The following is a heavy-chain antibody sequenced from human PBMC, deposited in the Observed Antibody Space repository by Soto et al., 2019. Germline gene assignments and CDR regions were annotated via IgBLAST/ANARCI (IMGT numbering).Heavy chain of an antibody. D-gene: IGHD3-22*01. J-gene: IGHJ3*02. V-gene: IGHV3-11*01. CDR3: ARDTRWYYYDSSGDAFDI. CDR2: ISSSGSTI. CDR1: GFTFSDYY. Sequence: GGSLRLSCAASGFTFSDYYMSWIRQAPGKGLEWVSYISSSGSTIYYADSVKGRFTISRDNAKNSLYLQMNSLRAEDTAVYYCARDTRWYYYDSSGDAFDIWAKGQWSPSPQ.